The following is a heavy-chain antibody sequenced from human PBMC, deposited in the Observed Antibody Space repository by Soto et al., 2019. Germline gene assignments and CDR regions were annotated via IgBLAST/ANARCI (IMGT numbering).Heavy chain of an antibody. CDR1: GYTFSSRA. J-gene: IGHJ4*02. Sequence: EVHLWESGGDLVQPGGSLRVSCVGSGYTFSSRAMSWVRQAPGKGLEWVSGIDCGGTTDYADSVKGRFTISRDNSQDTLYRQMNRLRAEDTAAYYCATLLEFISGGSWSSHVADYWGQGTMVTVSS. CDR3: ATLLEFISGGSWSSHVADY. D-gene: IGHD1-1*01. CDR2: IDCGGTT. V-gene: IGHV3-23*01.